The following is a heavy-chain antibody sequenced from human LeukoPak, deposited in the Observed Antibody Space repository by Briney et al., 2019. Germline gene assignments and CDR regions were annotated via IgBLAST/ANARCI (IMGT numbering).Heavy chain of an antibody. D-gene: IGHD4-17*01. CDR3: ARDDGDYAHPVDY. CDR2: ISGSGDRT. V-gene: IGHV3-23*01. J-gene: IGHJ4*02. CDR1: GFTFSSYA. Sequence: GGSLRLSCAASGFTFSSYAMSWVRQAPGKGLEWVSAISGSGDRTYYADSVKGRFTISRDNAKSSLYLQMNSLRAEDTAFYYCARDDGDYAHPVDYWGQGTLVTVSS.